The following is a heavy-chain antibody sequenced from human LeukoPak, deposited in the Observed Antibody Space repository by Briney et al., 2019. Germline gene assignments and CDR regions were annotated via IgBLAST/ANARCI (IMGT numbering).Heavy chain of an antibody. J-gene: IGHJ3*02. CDR3: ARDMGNDYGDYGDAFDI. V-gene: IGHV3-33*08. Sequence: GGSLRLSCAASGFTFNFFTMNWVRQAPGKGLEWVAVIWYDGSNKYYADSVKGRFTISRDNSKNTLYLQMNSLRAEDTAVYYCARDMGNDYGDYGDAFDIWGQGTMVTVSS. CDR1: GFTFNFFT. D-gene: IGHD4-17*01. CDR2: IWYDGSNK.